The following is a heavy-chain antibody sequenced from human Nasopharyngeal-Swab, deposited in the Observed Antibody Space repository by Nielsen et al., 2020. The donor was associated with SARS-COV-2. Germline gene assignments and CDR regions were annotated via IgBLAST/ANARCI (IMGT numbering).Heavy chain of an antibody. D-gene: IGHD2-15*01. J-gene: IGHJ4*02. CDR1: GFTFSSYG. Sequence: GGSLRLSCAASGFTFSSYGMHWVRQAPGKGLEWVAVISYDGSNKCYADSVKGRFTISRDNSKNTLYLQMNSLRAEDTAVYYCAKTKRYCSGGSCYRFDYWGQGTLVTVSS. V-gene: IGHV3-30*18. CDR3: AKTKRYCSGGSCYRFDY. CDR2: ISYDGSNK.